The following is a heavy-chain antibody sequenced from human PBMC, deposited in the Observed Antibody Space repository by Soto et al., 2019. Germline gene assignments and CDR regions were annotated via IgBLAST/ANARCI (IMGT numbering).Heavy chain of an antibody. CDR3: VRVRGYNYGSDY. J-gene: IGHJ4*02. CDR2: ITGTGNDQ. CDR1: GYTFNSYG. D-gene: IGHD5-18*01. V-gene: IGHV3-23*01. Sequence: LRLSCAASGYTFNSYGMIWVRQSSGTGLEWVAAITGTGNDQYYADSVKGRFTVSRDNSKNTMYLFMTNLRAEDTALYHCVRVRGYNYGSDYWGPGTLVTVSS.